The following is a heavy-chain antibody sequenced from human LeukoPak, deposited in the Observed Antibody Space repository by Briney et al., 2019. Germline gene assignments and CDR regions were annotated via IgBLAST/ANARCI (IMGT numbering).Heavy chain of an antibody. D-gene: IGHD3-3*01. V-gene: IGHV3-53*01. CDR3: AKSLSDTGRTRFDAFDI. J-gene: IGHJ3*02. CDR2: IYSGGST. CDR1: GFTVSNNY. Sequence: PGGSLRLSCAASGFTVSNNYMSWVRQAPGKGLEWVSVIYSGGSTYYADSVKGRFTISRDNSKNTLYLQMNSLRVEDTAVYYCAKSLSDTGRTRFDAFDIWGQGTMVTVSS.